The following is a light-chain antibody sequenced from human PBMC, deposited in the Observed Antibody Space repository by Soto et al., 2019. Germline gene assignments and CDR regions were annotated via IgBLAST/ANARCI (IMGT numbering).Light chain of an antibody. V-gene: IGLV1-40*01. CDR1: GSNIGAGYD. CDR2: GDS. Sequence: QSVLTQPPSVSGAPGQRVTISCTGSGSNIGAGYDVHWYQHCPGTAPKLLVFGDSHRPSGVPDRFSGSKSGTSASLAITGLQAEDEGDYYCQSYDSTLDARYVFGTGTKVTVL. CDR3: QSYDSTLDARYV. J-gene: IGLJ1*01.